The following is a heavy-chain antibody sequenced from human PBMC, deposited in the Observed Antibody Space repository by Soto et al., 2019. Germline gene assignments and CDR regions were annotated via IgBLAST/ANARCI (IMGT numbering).Heavy chain of an antibody. J-gene: IGHJ2*01. D-gene: IGHD4-17*01. CDR2: IYYSGST. V-gene: IGHV4-59*01. Sequence: QVQLQESGPGLVKPSETLSLTCTVSDGSISSYYWSWIRQPPGKGLEWIGYIYYSGSTNYNPSLKSRVTISVDTSKNQFSLKLSSVTAADTAVYYCARADYGDSCYFDLWGRGTLVTVSS. CDR1: DGSISSYY. CDR3: ARADYGDSCYFDL.